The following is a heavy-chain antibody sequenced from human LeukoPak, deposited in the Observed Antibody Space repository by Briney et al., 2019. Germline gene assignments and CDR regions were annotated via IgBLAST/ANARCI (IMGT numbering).Heavy chain of an antibody. CDR3: ARGRDGYNYGY. D-gene: IGHD5-24*01. CDR2: INHSGST. CDR1: GGSFSGYY. Sequence: SETLSLTCAVYGGSFSGYYWSWIRQPPGKGLEWIGEINHSGSTNYNPSLKSRVTISVDTYRNQFSLKLSSVTAADTAVYYCARGRDGYNYGYWGQGTLVTVSS. J-gene: IGHJ4*02. V-gene: IGHV4-34*01.